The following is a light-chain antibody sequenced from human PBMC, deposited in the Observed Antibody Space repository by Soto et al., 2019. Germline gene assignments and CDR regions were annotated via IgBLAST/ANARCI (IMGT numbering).Light chain of an antibody. V-gene: IGKV3-20*01. Sequence: EIVLTQSPGTLSLSPGESATLSCRASQSVSSSYLSWYQQKPGQAPRLLIHGTSDRATGIPDRFSGSGSGTDFTLTITSLEPEDYAVYYRQQYGRLPPYTFGQGTKLEIK. CDR1: QSVSSSY. J-gene: IGKJ2*01. CDR2: GTS. CDR3: QQYGRLPPYT.